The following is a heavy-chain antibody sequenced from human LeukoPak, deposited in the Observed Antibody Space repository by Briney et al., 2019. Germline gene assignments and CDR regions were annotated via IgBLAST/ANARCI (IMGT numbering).Heavy chain of an antibody. CDR3: ARHTYSGYDPPIDPPDY. CDR2: IYYSGST. D-gene: IGHD5-12*01. V-gene: IGHV4-59*08. J-gene: IGHJ4*02. CDR1: GGSISSYY. Sequence: KPSETLSLTCTVSGGSISSYYWSWIRQPPGKGLEWIGYIYYSGSTNYNPSLKSRVTISVDTSKNQFSLKLSSVTAADTAVYYCARHTYSGYDPPIDPPDYWGQGTLVTVSS.